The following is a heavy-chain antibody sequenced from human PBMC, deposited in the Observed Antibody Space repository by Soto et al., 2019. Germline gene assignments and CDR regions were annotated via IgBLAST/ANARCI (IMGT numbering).Heavy chain of an antibody. CDR3: ARDRRLITMVRGVSLWFDP. CDR1: GGSFSGYY. V-gene: IGHV4-34*01. CDR2: INHSGST. Sequence: SETLSLTSAVYGGSFSGYYWSWIRQPPGKGLEWIGEINHSGSTNYNPSLKSRVTISVDTSKNQFSLKLSSVTAADTAVYYCARDRRLITMVRGVSLWFDPWGQGTLVTVS. D-gene: IGHD3-10*01. J-gene: IGHJ5*02.